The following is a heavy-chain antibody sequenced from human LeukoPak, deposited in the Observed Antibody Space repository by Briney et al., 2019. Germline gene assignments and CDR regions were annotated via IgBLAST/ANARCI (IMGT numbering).Heavy chain of an antibody. Sequence: GGSLRLSCAASGFTFSDYYMSWIRQAPGKGLEWVSYISSSSYTNYADSVKGRFTISRDNAKNSLYLRMNSLRAEDTAVYYCARSGYCSSTSCYRWFDPWGQGTLVTVSS. D-gene: IGHD2-2*01. J-gene: IGHJ5*02. CDR1: GFTFSDYY. CDR2: ISSSSYT. V-gene: IGHV3-11*06. CDR3: ARSGYCSSTSCYRWFDP.